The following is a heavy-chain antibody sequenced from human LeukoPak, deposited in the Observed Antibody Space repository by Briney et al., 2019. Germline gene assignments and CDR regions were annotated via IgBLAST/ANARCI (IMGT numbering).Heavy chain of an antibody. CDR3: ARDPYDILTGYQDWFDP. D-gene: IGHD3-9*01. CDR2: ISAYNGNT. Sequence: ASVKVSCKASGYTFTSYGISWVRQAPGQGLEWMGWISAYNGNTNYAQKLQGRVTMTTDTSTSTAYMELRSLRSDDTAVYYCARDPYDILTGYQDWFDPWGQGTLVTVSS. CDR1: GYTFTSYG. J-gene: IGHJ5*02. V-gene: IGHV1-18*04.